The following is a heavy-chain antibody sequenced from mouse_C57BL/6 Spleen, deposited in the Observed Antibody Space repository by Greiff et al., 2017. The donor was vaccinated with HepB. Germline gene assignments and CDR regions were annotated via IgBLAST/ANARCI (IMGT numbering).Heavy chain of an antibody. J-gene: IGHJ1*03. CDR2: ISSGSSTI. CDR1: GFTFSDYG. V-gene: IGHV5-17*01. CDR3: ARPGFYGSSYRYFDV. D-gene: IGHD1-1*01. Sequence: EVHLVESGGGLVKPGGSLKLSCAASGFTFSDYGMHWVRQAPEKGLEWVAYISSGSSTIYYADTVKGRFTISRDNAKNTLFLQMTSLRSEDTAMYYCARPGFYGSSYRYFDVWGTGTTVTVSS.